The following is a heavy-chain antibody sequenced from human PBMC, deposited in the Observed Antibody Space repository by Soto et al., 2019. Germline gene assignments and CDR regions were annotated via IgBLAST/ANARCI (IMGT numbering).Heavy chain of an antibody. Sequence: SVKVSCKASGGTFSSYTISWVRQAPGQGLEWMGRIIPILGIANYAQKFQGRVTITADKSTSTAYMELSSLRSEDTAVYYCARDYYYCTNGVCYPDFDYYYYYLDFWGKGTTVTVSS. CDR3: ARDYYYCTNGVCYPDFDYYYYYLDF. J-gene: IGHJ6*03. D-gene: IGHD2-8*01. CDR1: GGTFSSYT. CDR2: IIPILGIA. V-gene: IGHV1-69*04.